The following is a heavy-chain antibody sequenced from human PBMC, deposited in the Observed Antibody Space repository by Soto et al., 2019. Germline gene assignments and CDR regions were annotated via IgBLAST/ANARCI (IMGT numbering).Heavy chain of an antibody. D-gene: IGHD4-17*01. J-gene: IGHJ4*02. CDR3: TLRDTVTSDYINH. V-gene: IGHV4-39*01. CDR2: ICYSGTT. CDR1: GGSISSIDIC. Sequence: QLQLQESGPGLVKPSETLSLTCAVSGGSISSIDICWRWIRQPPGEGLEWIATICYSGTTYYNPSLKSRVTTSVDTPKNQFSLNLNSVTAADTAVYVGTLRDTVTSDYINHWGRGTLVTVSS.